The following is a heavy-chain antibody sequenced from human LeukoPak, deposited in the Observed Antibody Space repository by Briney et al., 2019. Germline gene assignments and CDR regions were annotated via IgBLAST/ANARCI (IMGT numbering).Heavy chain of an antibody. CDR3: AGSSDPYYDILTGYGRGAFDI. J-gene: IGHJ3*02. CDR2: ISYDGSNK. Sequence: GGSLRLSCAASGFTFSSYGMHWVRQAPGKGLEWVAVISYDGSNKYYADSVKGRFTISRDNSKNTLYLQMNSLRAEDTAVYYCAGSSDPYYDILTGYGRGAFDIWGQGTMVTVSS. D-gene: IGHD3-9*01. V-gene: IGHV3-30*03. CDR1: GFTFSSYG.